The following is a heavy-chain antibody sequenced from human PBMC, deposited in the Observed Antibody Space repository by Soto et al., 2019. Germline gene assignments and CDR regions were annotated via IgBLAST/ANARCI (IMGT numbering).Heavy chain of an antibody. CDR2: IIPILGIA. Sequence: QVQLVQSGAEVKKPGSSVKVSCKASGGTFSSYTISWVRQAPGQGLEWMGRIIPILGIANYAQKFQGRVTFTASKSTSSAYMELSSLRSEDTAVYYCARGVGGSGSYCKSAAFDPWGQGTLVTVSS. CDR3: ARGVGGSGSYCKSAAFDP. J-gene: IGHJ5*02. D-gene: IGHD3-10*01. CDR1: GGTFSSYT. V-gene: IGHV1-69*02.